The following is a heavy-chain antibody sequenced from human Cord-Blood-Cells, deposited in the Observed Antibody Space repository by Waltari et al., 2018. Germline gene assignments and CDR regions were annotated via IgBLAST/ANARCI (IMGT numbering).Heavy chain of an antibody. J-gene: IGHJ4*02. Sequence: QVQLVESGGGVVQPGRSLRLSCAASGFTFSSYAMNWVRQAPGKGLEWVAVISYDGSNKYYADSVKGRFTISRDNSKNTLYLLMNSLRAEDTAVYYCARDSGYSFDYWGQGTLVTVSS. CDR3: ARDSGYSFDY. CDR1: GFTFSSYA. CDR2: ISYDGSNK. D-gene: IGHD1-26*01. V-gene: IGHV3-30-3*01.